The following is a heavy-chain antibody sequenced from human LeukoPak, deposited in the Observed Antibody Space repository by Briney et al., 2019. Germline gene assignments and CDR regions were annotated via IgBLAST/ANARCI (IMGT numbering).Heavy chain of an antibody. CDR1: GVSISSYY. V-gene: IGHV4-59*01. D-gene: IGHD3-9*01. CDR3: ARVDYDILTGYYYLDY. J-gene: IGHJ4*02. CDR2: IYYSGST. Sequence: SETLSLTCTVSGVSISSYYWSWIRQPPGKGLEWIGYIYYSGSTNYNPSLKSRVTISVDTSKNQFSLKLSSVTAADTAVYYCARVDYDILTGYYYLDYWGQGTLVTVSS.